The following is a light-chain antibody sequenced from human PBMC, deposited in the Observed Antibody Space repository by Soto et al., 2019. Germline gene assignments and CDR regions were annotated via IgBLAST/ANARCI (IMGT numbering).Light chain of an antibody. CDR1: QGISSY. Sequence: DIQMTQSPSSVSASVGDRVTITCRASQGISSYLAWYQQKPGKAPKLLIYATSSLQTRVPSRFSGSGSGTHFTLTISSLQAEDFATYFCQQANRFPITFGQGTRLEV. V-gene: IGKV1-12*01. CDR2: ATS. J-gene: IGKJ5*01. CDR3: QQANRFPIT.